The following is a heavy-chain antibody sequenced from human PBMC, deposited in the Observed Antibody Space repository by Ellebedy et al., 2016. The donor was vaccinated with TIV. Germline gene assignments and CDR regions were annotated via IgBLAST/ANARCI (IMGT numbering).Heavy chain of an antibody. D-gene: IGHD1-14*01. Sequence: GESLKISCAASGFTFSGVAMAWVRQAPGKGLEWVSAISNGDGGGRYYADSVKGRFTISRDNSKNTLYLQLNSPRADDTAVYYCAKFYGATGAWYIDYWGQGTLVTVSS. CDR2: ISNGDGGGR. CDR1: GFTFSGVA. CDR3: AKFYGATGAWYIDY. J-gene: IGHJ4*02. V-gene: IGHV3-23*01.